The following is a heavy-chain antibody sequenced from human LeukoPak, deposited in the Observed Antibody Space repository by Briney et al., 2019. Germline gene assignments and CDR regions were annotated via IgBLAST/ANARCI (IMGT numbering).Heavy chain of an antibody. CDR3: ARGDEKDSYGYARYYYYYMDV. D-gene: IGHD5-18*01. CDR1: GGSISSSSYY. CDR2: IYYSGST. Sequence: SETLSLTCTVSGGSISSSSYYWGWIRQPPGKGLEWIGSIYYSGSTYYNPSLKSRVTISVDTSKNQFSLKLSSVTAADTAVYYCARGDEKDSYGYARYYYYYMDVWGKGTTVTVSS. J-gene: IGHJ6*03. V-gene: IGHV4-39*01.